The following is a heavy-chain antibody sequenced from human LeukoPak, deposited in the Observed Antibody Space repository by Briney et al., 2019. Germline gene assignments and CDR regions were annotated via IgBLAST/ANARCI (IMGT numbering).Heavy chain of an antibody. V-gene: IGHV3-53*01. D-gene: IGHD2-15*01. CDR2: LYSAGAT. Sequence: PGGSLRLSCAVSGFAVNDNYMTWVRQAPGRGLEWVSILYSAGATYYTDSVRGRFSIARASSKNALFLQMNSLRAEDTAVYYCASGAPGVRKFYSDPFHNWGQGTLVTVSS. CDR3: ASGAPGVRKFYSDPFHN. J-gene: IGHJ4*02. CDR1: GFAVNDNY.